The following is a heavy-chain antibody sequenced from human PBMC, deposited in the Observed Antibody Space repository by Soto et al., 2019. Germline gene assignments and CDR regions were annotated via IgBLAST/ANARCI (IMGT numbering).Heavy chain of an antibody. CDR2: IIPIFGTA. Sequence: QVQLVQSGAEVKKPGSSVKVSCKASGGTFSSYAISWVRQAPGQGLEWMGGIIPIFGTANYAQKFQGRVTITADESTSTAYMELSSLGSEDTAVYYCASTPNYYDSSGYYYFDYWGQGTLVTVSS. J-gene: IGHJ4*02. CDR1: GGTFSSYA. V-gene: IGHV1-69*12. CDR3: ASTPNYYDSSGYYYFDY. D-gene: IGHD3-22*01.